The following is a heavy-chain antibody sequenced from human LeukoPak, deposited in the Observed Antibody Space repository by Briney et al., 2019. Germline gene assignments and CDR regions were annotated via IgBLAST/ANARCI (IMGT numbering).Heavy chain of an antibody. V-gene: IGHV1-2*02. J-gene: IGHJ4*02. CDR3: ARDRRIAVAGDAGNY. D-gene: IGHD6-19*01. CDR2: INPNSGGT. CDR1: GYTFTSYY. Sequence: ASVTVSCKASGYTFTSYYMHWVRQAPGQGLEWMGWINPNSGGTNYAQKFQGRVTMTRDTSISTAYMELSRLRSDDTAVYYCARDRRIAVAGDAGNYWGQGTLVTVSS.